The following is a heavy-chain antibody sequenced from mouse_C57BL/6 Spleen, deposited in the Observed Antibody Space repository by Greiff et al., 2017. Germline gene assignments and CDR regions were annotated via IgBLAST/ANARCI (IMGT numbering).Heavy chain of an antibody. V-gene: IGHV1-63*01. CDR3: ARGNGNCPYYFDY. J-gene: IGHJ2*01. CDR2: IYPGGGYT. CDR1: GYTFTNYW. D-gene: IGHD2-1*01. Sequence: VQLQQSGAELVRPGTSVKMSCKASGYTFTNYWIGWAKQRPGHGLEWIGDIYPGGGYTNYNEKFKGKATLTADKSSSTAYIQFSSLTSEDSAIFYCARGNGNCPYYFDYWGQGTTLTVSS.